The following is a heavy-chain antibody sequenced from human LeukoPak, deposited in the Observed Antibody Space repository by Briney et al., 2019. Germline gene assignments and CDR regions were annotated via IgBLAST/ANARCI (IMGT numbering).Heavy chain of an antibody. CDR1: GFTFDDYA. Sequence: HPGGSPRLSCAASGFTFDDYALHWVRQAPGKGLEWVSGVSWNSGRVGYADSVKGRFTISRDNAKNSLYLQMNSLRAEDTAVYYCARDSPLHYYYDNNGLDAFDIWGQGTMVTVSS. CDR2: VSWNSGRV. J-gene: IGHJ3*02. D-gene: IGHD3-22*01. CDR3: ARDSPLHYYYDNNGLDAFDI. V-gene: IGHV3-9*01.